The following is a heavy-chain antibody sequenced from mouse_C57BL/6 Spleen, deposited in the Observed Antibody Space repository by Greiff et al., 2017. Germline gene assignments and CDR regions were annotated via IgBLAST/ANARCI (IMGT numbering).Heavy chain of an antibody. D-gene: IGHD1-1*01. CDR3: ARMDYGSSYGYAMDY. V-gene: IGHV5-16*01. CDR2: INYDGSST. J-gene: IGHJ4*01. Sequence: EVNLVESEGGLVQPGSSMKLSCTASGFTFSDYYMAWVRQVPEKGLEWVANINYDGSSTYYLDSLKSRFIISRDNAKNILYLQMSSLKSEDTATYYCARMDYGSSYGYAMDYWGQGTSVTVSS. CDR1: GFTFSDYY.